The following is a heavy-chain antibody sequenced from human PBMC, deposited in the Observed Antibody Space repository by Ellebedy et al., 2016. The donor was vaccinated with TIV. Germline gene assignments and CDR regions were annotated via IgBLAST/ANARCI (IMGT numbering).Heavy chain of an antibody. V-gene: IGHV4-31*03. J-gene: IGHJ5*02. CDR2: IYYSGST. CDR3: ARVGATRQMGP. D-gene: IGHD1-26*01. CDR1: GGSISSGGYY. Sequence: MPSETLSLTCTVSGGSISSGGYYWSWIRQHPGKGLEWIGYIYYSGSTYYNPSLKSRVTISVDTSKNQFSLKLSSVTAAATAVYYCARVGATRQMGPWGQGTLVTVSS.